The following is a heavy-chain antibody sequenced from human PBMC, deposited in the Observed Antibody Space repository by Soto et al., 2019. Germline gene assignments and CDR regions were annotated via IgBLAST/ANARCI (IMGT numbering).Heavy chain of an antibody. V-gene: IGHV4-31*03. CDR3: AREVVIFGVDLGFDYGMDV. Sequence: SATLSLTCTVSGGSISSGGYYWSWIRQHPGKGLEWIGYIYYSGSTYYNPSLKSRVTISVDTSKNQFSLKLSAVTAADTAVYYCAREVVIFGVDLGFDYGMDVWGQGTTVTVSS. J-gene: IGHJ6*02. CDR1: GGSISSGGYY. CDR2: IYYSGST. D-gene: IGHD3-3*01.